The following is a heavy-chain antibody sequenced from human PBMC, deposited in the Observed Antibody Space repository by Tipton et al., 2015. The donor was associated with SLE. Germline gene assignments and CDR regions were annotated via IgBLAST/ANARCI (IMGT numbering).Heavy chain of an antibody. D-gene: IGHD7-27*01. CDR3: ARLTPWGYDY. J-gene: IGHJ4*02. CDR2: LSYSGST. V-gene: IGHV4-59*12. CDR1: GGSLSSYY. Sequence: TLSLTCTVSGGSLSSYYWSWIRQSPEKGLEWIGYLSYSGSTNYNPSLRSRILISLDTSKNQFSLKVNSVTAADTAVYYCARLTPWGYDYWGPGMLVTVSS.